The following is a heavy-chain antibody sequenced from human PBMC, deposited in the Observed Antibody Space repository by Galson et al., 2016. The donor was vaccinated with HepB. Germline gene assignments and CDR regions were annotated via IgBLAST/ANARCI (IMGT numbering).Heavy chain of an antibody. CDR3: ARGRVVPALRPLRDAFDI. Sequence: SETLSLTCAVYGGSFSGYYWSWIRQPPGKGLEWIGEINHSGSTNYNPTLKSRVTISVDTSKNQFSLKLSSVTAADTAVYYCARGRVVPALRPLRDAFDIWGQGTMVTVPS. J-gene: IGHJ3*02. CDR1: GGSFSGYY. V-gene: IGHV4-34*01. CDR2: INHSGST. D-gene: IGHD2-2*01.